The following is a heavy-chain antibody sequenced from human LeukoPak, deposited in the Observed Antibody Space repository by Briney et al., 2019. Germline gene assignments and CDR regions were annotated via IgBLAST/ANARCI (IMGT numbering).Heavy chain of an antibody. CDR2: IYTSGST. CDR3: AREGQGNWNYRGNWFDP. J-gene: IGHJ5*02. V-gene: IGHV4-4*07. Sequence: PSETLSLTCTVSGGSISSYYLSWIRQPAGKGLEWFGRIYTSGSTPYNPSPKRPVTLSLHTSQTPFSPNLSSVTAPATPACCPAREGQGNWNYRGNWFDPWGQGTLVTVSS. CDR1: GGSISSYY. D-gene: IGHD1-7*01.